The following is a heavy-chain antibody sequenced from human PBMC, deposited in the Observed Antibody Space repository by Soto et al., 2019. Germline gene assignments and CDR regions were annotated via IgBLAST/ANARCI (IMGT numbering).Heavy chain of an antibody. V-gene: IGHV2-5*02. CDR2: IYWDDSK. CDR3: AHKGPEDWPLDY. J-gene: IGHJ4*02. CDR1: GFSLSTSGVG. Sequence: QITLKESGPTLVRPTQTLTLTCAFSGFSLSTSGVGVGWIRQPPGKALEWLAVIYWDDSKHYSPSLRSRLTSTKDTSKNQVVLTMTNRDPRDTGTYFCAHKGPEDWPLDYWGQGTLVTVSS. D-gene: IGHD3-9*01.